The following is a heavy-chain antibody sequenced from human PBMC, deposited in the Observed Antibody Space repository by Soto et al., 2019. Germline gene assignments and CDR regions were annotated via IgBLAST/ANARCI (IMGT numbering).Heavy chain of an antibody. J-gene: IGHJ5*02. V-gene: IGHV1-46*01. CDR2: INPSGGST. Sequence: QVQLVQSGAEVKKHGASVKVSCKASGYTFTSYYMHWVRQAPGQGLEWMGIINPSGGSTSYAQKFQGRVTMTRDTSTSTVYMELSSLRSEDTPVYYCASAYCSSTSCRKNWFDPWGQGTLVTVSS. CDR1: GYTFTSYY. D-gene: IGHD2-2*01. CDR3: ASAYCSSTSCRKNWFDP.